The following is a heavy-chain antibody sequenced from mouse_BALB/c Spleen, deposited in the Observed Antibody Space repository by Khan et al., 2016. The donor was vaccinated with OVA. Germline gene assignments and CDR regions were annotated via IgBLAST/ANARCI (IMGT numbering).Heavy chain of an antibody. CDR3: ERDRMDY. CDR1: GYTFTSYW. V-gene: IGHV1-7*01. J-gene: IGHJ2*01. Sequence: QVQLKQSGAELAKPGASVKMSCKASGYTFTSYWMHWVKQRPGQGLEWIGYINPTSGYTDYNQKFKDKATLTADKSSSTAYMQLSSLTSEDAAVYYCERDRMDYWGQGTTVTVSS. CDR2: INPTSGYT.